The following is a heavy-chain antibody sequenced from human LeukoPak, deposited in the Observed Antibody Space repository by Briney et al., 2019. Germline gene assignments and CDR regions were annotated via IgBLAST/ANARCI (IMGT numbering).Heavy chain of an antibody. J-gene: IGHJ4*02. V-gene: IGHV1-69*13. CDR1: GGTFSSYA. CDR2: IIPIFGTA. Sequence: GASVNVSCKASGGTFSSYAISWVRQAPGQGLEWMGGIIPIFGTANYAQKFQGRVTITADESTSTAYMELSSLRSEDTAVYYCARVPNIISSWYQNRYYFDYWGQGTLVTVSS. CDR3: ARVPNIISSWYQNRYYFDY. D-gene: IGHD6-13*01.